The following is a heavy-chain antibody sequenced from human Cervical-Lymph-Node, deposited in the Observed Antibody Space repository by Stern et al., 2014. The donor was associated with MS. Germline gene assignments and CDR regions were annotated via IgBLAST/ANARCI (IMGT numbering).Heavy chain of an antibody. V-gene: IGHV3-21*01. CDR2: ISETGNYI. D-gene: IGHD3-16*01. CDR3: ARLSYHDDSWGSSYDAFDI. Sequence: EVQLVESGGGLVKPGGSLRLSCAASGFSFSNYTMNWVRQAPGKGLEWVSSISETGNYIYYADSVKGRFTISRDNAKSSLYLQMNSLRAEDTAVYFCARLSYHDDSWGSSYDAFDIWGHGTMVTVSS. CDR1: GFSFSNYT. J-gene: IGHJ3*02.